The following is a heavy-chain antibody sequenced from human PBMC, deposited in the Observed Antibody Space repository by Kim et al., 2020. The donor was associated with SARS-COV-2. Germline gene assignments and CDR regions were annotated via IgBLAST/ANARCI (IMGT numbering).Heavy chain of an antibody. CDR1: GDSVSSNSAA. CDR2: TYYRSKWYN. CDR3: AREGDSNYELRYYFDY. J-gene: IGHJ4*01. Sequence: SQTLSLTCAIPGDSVSSNSAAWNWIRQSPSRGLEWLGRTYYRSKWYNDYAVSVKSRITINPDTSKNQFSLQLNSVTPEDTDVYYYAREGDSNYELRYYFDYWSQGTLVTVSS. V-gene: IGHV6-1*01. D-gene: IGHD4-4*01.